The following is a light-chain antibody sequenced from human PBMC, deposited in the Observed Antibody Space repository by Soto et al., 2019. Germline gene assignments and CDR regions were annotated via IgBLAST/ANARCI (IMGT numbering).Light chain of an antibody. J-gene: IGKJ3*01. V-gene: IGKV1-39*01. CDR2: AAS. Sequence: DIQMTQSPSSLSASVGDRVTITCRASQSISSYLNWYQQKPGKAPKLLIYAASSLQRGVRSTFSDSRSCTDFTLTMGCLTPEDFATDYSQQNYSSPFTFSPATKVDI. CDR1: QSISSY. CDR3: QQNYSSPFT.